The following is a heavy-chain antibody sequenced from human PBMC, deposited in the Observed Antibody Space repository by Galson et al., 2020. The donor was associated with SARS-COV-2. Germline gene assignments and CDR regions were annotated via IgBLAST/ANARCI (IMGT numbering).Heavy chain of an antibody. D-gene: IGHD6-6*01. CDR2: ISDSGGDT. V-gene: IGHV3-23*01. CDR1: GFTFSAYA. CDR3: VKRVLYSSSSAYFDC. J-gene: IGHJ4*02. Sequence: GESLKISCAASGFTFSAYAMSWVRQAPGKGLEWVPAISDSGGDTYYADSVRDRFTISRDNSKNTLYLQMNSLRAEDSAVYYCVKRVLYSSSSAYFDCWGQGTLVTVSS.